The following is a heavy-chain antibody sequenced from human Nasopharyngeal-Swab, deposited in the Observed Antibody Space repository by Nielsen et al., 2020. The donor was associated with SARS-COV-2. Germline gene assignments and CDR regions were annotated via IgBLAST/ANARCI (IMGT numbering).Heavy chain of an antibody. CDR2: IYSGGST. J-gene: IGHJ4*02. CDR3: ARYSSNDRD. D-gene: IGHD6-13*01. Sequence: GESLKISCAASGFTVSSNYMSWVRQAPGKGLEWVSVIYSGGSTYYADSVKGRFTISRDSAKNSLYLQMDSLRAEDTAVYYCARYSSNDRDWGQGTLVTVSS. V-gene: IGHV3-53*01. CDR1: GFTVSSNY.